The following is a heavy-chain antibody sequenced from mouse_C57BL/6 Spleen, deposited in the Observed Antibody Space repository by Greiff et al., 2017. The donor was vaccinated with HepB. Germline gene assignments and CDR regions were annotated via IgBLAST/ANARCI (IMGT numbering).Heavy chain of an antibody. J-gene: IGHJ1*03. Sequence: DVKLMESGGGLVQSGRSLRLSCATSGFTFSDFYMEWVRQAPGKGLEWIAASRNKANDYTTEYSASVKGRFIVSRDTSQSILYLQMNALRAEDTAIYYCARDARDYVSYWYFDVWGTGTTVTVSS. V-gene: IGHV7-1*01. CDR2: SRNKANDYTT. D-gene: IGHD2-4*01. CDR3: ARDARDYVSYWYFDV. CDR1: GFTFSDFY.